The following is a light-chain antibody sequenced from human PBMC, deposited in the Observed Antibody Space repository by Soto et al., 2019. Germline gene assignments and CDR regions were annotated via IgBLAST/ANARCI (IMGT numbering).Light chain of an antibody. V-gene: IGKV1-39*01. CDR2: GAS. CDR3: QQTYRAPLT. CDR1: QSISTY. Sequence: DIQMTQSPSSLSASVGDRVTITCRASQSISTYLNWYQQKPGKAPKVPIYGASSLQSGVPSRFSGGGSGTDFTLSIISLPPEDFATYYCQQTYRAPLTFGGGINVEIK. J-gene: IGKJ4*01.